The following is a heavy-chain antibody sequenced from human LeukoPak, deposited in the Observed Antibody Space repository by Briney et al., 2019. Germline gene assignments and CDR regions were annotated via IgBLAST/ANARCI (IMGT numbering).Heavy chain of an antibody. D-gene: IGHD3-10*01. CDR3: ARDRYYASGSYNWFDP. V-gene: IGHV3-11*05. J-gene: IGHJ5*02. Sequence: GGSLRLSCAASGFTFSDYSMSWIRQAPGKGLEWVSYISTSSSYTNYADSVKGRFTISRDNAKNSLYPQMNSLRAEDTAVYYCARDRYYASGSYNWFDPWGQGTLVTVSS. CDR2: ISTSSSYT. CDR1: GFTFSDYS.